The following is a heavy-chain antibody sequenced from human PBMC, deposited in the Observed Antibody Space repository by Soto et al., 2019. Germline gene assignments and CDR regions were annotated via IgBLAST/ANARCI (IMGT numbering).Heavy chain of an antibody. CDR1: GYTFTSYD. CDR3: ARDLLLWFGELYFPPYNWFDP. V-gene: IGHV1-8*01. Sequence: QVQLVQSGAEVKKPGASVKVSCKASGYTFTSYDINWVRQATGQGLEWMGWMNPNSGNTGYAQKFQGRVTMTRNTSISTAYMELSSLRSEDTAVYYCARDLLLWFGELYFPPYNWFDPWGQGTLVTVSS. CDR2: MNPNSGNT. J-gene: IGHJ5*02. D-gene: IGHD3-10*01.